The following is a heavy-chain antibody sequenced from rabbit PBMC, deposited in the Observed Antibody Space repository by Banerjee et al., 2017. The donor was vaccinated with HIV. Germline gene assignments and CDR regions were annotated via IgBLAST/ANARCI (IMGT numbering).Heavy chain of an antibody. CDR1: GFSFTSGYD. Sequence: LVESGGGLIQPGASLTLTCKASGFSFTSGYDMCWVRQAPGKGLEWIACIYAGSSGSTYYASWAKGRFTISKASSTTVTLQMTSLTAADTATYFCARSVGSSYYYGMDLWGPGTLVTVS. V-gene: IGHV1S40*01. CDR3: ARSVGSSYYYGMDL. CDR2: IYAGSSGST. J-gene: IGHJ6*01. D-gene: IGHD8-1*01.